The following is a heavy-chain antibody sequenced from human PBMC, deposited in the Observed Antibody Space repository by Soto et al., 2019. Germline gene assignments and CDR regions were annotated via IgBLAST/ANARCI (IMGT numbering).Heavy chain of an antibody. J-gene: IGHJ3*02. D-gene: IGHD3-22*01. Sequence: PDGALSLSCAASALIFSSSGMQGVRRALLKRRACVAPEGHDETDKAYADVVTGRDSVSRDNSKSTLFLQMNSLIAGDTAVYYCARDRFPFYYYDRRGSYPDAFDIWGQGTMVT. CDR1: ALIFSSSG. CDR2: EGHDETDK. CDR3: ARDRFPFYYYDRRGSYPDAFDI. V-gene: IGHV3-33*01.